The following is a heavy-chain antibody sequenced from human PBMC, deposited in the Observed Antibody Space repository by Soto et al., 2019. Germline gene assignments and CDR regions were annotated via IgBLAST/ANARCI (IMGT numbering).Heavy chain of an antibody. Sequence: QLGGSLRLSCVASGFTFNSHGMHWVRQAPGKGLEWVAVISYDGTNKYYADSVKGRFTISRDNFKNTVFLQVNSLRAEDTALYYCAKDPTAVLAEVSWLESWGQGTLVTVSS. V-gene: IGHV3-30*18. CDR2: ISYDGTNK. J-gene: IGHJ5*02. CDR3: AKDPTAVLAEVSWLES. CDR1: GFTFNSHG. D-gene: IGHD3-3*02.